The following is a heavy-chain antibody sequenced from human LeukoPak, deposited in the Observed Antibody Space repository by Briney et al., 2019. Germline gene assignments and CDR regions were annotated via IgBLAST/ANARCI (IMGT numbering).Heavy chain of an antibody. CDR3: ATLSSYHYYFDY. V-gene: IGHV1-2*02. D-gene: IGHD3-16*02. J-gene: IGHJ4*02. CDR1: GYTFTGYY. Sequence: ASVKVSCTASGYTFTGYYMHWVRQAPGHGLEWMGWINPNSGGTNYAQKFQGRVTMTRDTSISTAYMELSRLGSDDSAVYYCATLSSYHYYFDYWGQGTLVTVSS. CDR2: INPNSGGT.